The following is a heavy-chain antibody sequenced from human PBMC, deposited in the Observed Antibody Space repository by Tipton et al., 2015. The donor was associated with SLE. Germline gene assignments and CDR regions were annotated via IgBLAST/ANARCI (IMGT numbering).Heavy chain of an antibody. V-gene: IGHV4-39*07. J-gene: IGHJ1*01. Sequence: TLSLTCTVSGASASSSVYSWGWIRQPPGKGLQWIGAMFYTGSAHYNPSLKGRVSISVDTSKNVFSLNVSSVTAADTAEYYCVRLRREHQIVRLGWFWGLGTLVTVS. CDR1: GASASSSVYS. CDR2: MFYTGSA. CDR3: VRLRREHQIVRLGWF. D-gene: IGHD2/OR15-2a*01.